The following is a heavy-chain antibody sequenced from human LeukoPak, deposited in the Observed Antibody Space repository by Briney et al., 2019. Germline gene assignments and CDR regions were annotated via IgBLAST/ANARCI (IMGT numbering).Heavy chain of an antibody. Sequence: SVKVSCKASGYTFTSYGISWVRQAPGQGLEWMGRIIPILGIANYAQKFQGRVTITADKSTSTAYMELSSLRSEDTAVYYCAREDDGSGSYLGYWGQGTLVTVSS. CDR3: AREDDGSGSYLGY. CDR1: GYTFTSYG. CDR2: IIPILGIA. D-gene: IGHD3-10*01. V-gene: IGHV1-69*04. J-gene: IGHJ4*02.